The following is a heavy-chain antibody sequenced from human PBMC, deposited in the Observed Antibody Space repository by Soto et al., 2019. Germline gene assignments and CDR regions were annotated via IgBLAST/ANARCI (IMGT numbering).Heavy chain of an antibody. Sequence: QVQLQESGPGLVKPSQTLSLTCTVSGGSISSGGYYWSWIRQHPGKGLEWIGYIYYSGSTYYNPSLKGRVTISVDTSKNQCSLKLSSVTAADTAVYYCARDVPPRPSYCSSTSCYRDAFDIWGQGTMVTVSS. D-gene: IGHD2-2*01. CDR1: GGSISSGGYY. CDR2: IYYSGST. J-gene: IGHJ3*02. V-gene: IGHV4-31*03. CDR3: ARDVPPRPSYCSSTSCYRDAFDI.